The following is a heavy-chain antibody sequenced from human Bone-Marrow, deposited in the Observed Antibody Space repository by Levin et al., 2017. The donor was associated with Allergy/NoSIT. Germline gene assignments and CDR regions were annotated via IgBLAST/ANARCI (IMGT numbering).Heavy chain of an antibody. V-gene: IGHV3-30-3*01. Sequence: GESLKISCAASGFTFTNYALHWVRQAPGKGLEWLAVISYAGNNKYYVDSVKGRITVSRDNSRNTLYLQMNSLRDEDTGVYYFARGASEYCSGGPCYGVDSWGQGALVTVSS. J-gene: IGHJ4*02. CDR2: ISYAGNNK. CDR3: ARGASEYCSGGPCYGVDS. D-gene: IGHD2-15*01. CDR1: GFTFTNYA.